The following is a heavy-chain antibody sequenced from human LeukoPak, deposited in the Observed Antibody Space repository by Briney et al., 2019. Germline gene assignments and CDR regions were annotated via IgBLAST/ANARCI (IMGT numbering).Heavy chain of an antibody. D-gene: IGHD6-19*01. V-gene: IGHV4-59*01. Sequence: SETLSLTCTVSGGSISSYYWSWIRQPPGKGLEWIGYIYYSGSTNYNPSLKSRVTISVDTSKNQFSLKLSSVTAADTAVYYCARGFYSSGWYYFDYSGQGTLVTVSS. CDR2: IYYSGST. CDR3: ARGFYSSGWYYFDY. CDR1: GGSISSYY. J-gene: IGHJ4*02.